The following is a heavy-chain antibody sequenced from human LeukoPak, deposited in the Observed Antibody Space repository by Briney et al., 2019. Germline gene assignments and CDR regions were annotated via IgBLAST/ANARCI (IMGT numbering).Heavy chain of an antibody. V-gene: IGHV4-30-2*01. CDR2: IYHSGGT. D-gene: IGHD3-3*01. CDR3: ARGSVLYYFDY. CDR1: GGSISSGGYS. Sequence: SETLSLTCAVSGGSISSGGYSWSWIRQPPGKGLEWIGYIYHSGGTYYNPSLKSRVTISVDRSKNQFSLKLSSVTAADTAVYYCARGSVLYYFDYWGQGTLVTVSS. J-gene: IGHJ4*02.